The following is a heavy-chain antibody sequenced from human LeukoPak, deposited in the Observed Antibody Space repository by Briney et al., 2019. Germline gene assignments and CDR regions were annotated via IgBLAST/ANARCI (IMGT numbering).Heavy chain of an antibody. CDR3: ARGLDYVGSFDI. D-gene: IGHD4-17*01. CDR1: EFTFSYYA. Sequence: GGSLRLSCAASEFTFSYYAMHWVRRAPGKGLECVSAISSNGATTYYANSVEGRFTISRDNSKNTLSLQMASLRAEDMAVYYCARGLDYVGSFDIWGQGTMVTVSS. J-gene: IGHJ3*02. CDR2: ISSNGATT. V-gene: IGHV3-64*01.